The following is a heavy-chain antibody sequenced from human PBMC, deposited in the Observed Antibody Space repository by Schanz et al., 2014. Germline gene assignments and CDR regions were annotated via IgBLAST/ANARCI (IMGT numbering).Heavy chain of an antibody. CDR2: IGYLGDT. CDR1: GFTFSDHY. CDR3: ARGTDWNLHY. J-gene: IGHJ4*02. V-gene: IGHV3-13*01. D-gene: IGHD1-1*01. Sequence: EVQLLESGGGLVQPGGSLRLSCAASGFTFSDHYMDWVRQAPGKGLEWVSAIGYLGDTYYPDSVKGRFTVSRDSGQNSLYLQMNSLRAGDTAVYYCARGTDWNLHYWGQGALVTVSS.